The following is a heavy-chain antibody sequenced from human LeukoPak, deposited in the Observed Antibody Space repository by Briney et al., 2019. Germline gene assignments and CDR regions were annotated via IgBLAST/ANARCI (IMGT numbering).Heavy chain of an antibody. V-gene: IGHV3-30*02. CDR3: TKRTLDYGDPSYYYYYMDV. Sequence: PGGSLRLSCAGSGFTFSSYGMHWVRQAPGKGLEWVAFIRYDGSNKYYADSVKGRFTISRDNSKNTLYLQMNSLRAEDTAVYYCTKRTLDYGDPSYYYYYMDVWGKGTTVTISS. CDR1: GFTFSSYG. D-gene: IGHD4-17*01. J-gene: IGHJ6*03. CDR2: IRYDGSNK.